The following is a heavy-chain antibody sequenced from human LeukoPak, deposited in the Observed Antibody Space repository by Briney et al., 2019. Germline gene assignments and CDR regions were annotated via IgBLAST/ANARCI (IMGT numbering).Heavy chain of an antibody. CDR1: GFTFSSYS. CDR3: ARAWSIAARPGWFDP. Sequence: GGSLRLSCAASGFTFSSYSMNWVRQAPGKGLEWVSYISSSSSTIYYADSVKGRFTISRDNSKNTLYLQMNSLRAEDTAVYYCARAWSIAARPGWFDPWGQGTLVTVSS. D-gene: IGHD6-6*01. CDR2: ISSSSSTI. J-gene: IGHJ5*02. V-gene: IGHV3-48*01.